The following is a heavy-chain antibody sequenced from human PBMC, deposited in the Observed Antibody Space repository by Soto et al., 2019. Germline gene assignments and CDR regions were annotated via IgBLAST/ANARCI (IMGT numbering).Heavy chain of an antibody. J-gene: IGHJ6*02. CDR1: GGSISSPNFY. CDR2: IYYSGST. V-gene: IGHV4-39*02. Sequence: SETLSLTCTVSGGSISSPNFYWSSIRQHPGKGLEWIGSIYYSGSTYYNPSLKSRVTISVDTSKNQFSLKLSSVTAADTAVYYCARDGFGDRYYYYGMDVWGQGTTVT. D-gene: IGHD3-10*01. CDR3: ARDGFGDRYYYYGMDV.